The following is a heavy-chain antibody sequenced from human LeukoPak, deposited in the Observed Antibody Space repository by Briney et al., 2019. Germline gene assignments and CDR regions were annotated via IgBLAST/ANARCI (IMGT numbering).Heavy chain of an antibody. CDR3: ARASSPMTTVTPHDAFDI. D-gene: IGHD4-17*01. Sequence: SETLSLTCTVSGGSISSSSYYWGWIRQPPGKGLEWIGSIYYSGSTYYNPSLKSRVAISVDTSKNQFSLKLSSVTAADTAVYYCARASSPMTTVTPHDAFDIWGQGTMVTVSS. J-gene: IGHJ3*02. CDR2: IYYSGST. V-gene: IGHV4-39*07. CDR1: GGSISSSSYY.